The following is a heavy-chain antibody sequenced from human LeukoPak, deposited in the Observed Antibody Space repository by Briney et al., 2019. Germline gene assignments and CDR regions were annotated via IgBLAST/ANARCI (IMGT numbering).Heavy chain of an antibody. CDR1: GFSFSDYD. D-gene: IGHD5-18*01. CDR3: AKLDWGGSRYGYFDS. J-gene: IGHJ4*02. Sequence: GGSLRLSCAASGFSFSDYDIHRVRLAPGEGLEWVTFIRYDGSNTYAESVKGRFTISRDNSKNTLYLQMNSLRADDTAVYYCAKLDWGGSRYGYFDSWGQGTLVTVSS. CDR2: IRYDGSNT. V-gene: IGHV3-30*02.